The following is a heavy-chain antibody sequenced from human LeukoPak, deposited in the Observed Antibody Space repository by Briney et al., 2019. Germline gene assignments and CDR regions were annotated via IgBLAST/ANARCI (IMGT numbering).Heavy chain of an antibody. CDR3: ASITIFGVDNIFDY. D-gene: IGHD3-3*01. Sequence: SETLSLTCTVSGGSISSYYRSWIRQPPGKGLEWIGYIYYSGSTNYNPSLKSRVTISVDTSKNQFSLKLSSVTAADTAVYYCASITIFGVDNIFDYWGQGTLVTVSS. CDR1: GGSISSYY. V-gene: IGHV4-59*01. CDR2: IYYSGST. J-gene: IGHJ4*02.